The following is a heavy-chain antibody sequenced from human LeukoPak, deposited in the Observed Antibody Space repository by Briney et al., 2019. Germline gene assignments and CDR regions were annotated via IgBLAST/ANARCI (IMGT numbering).Heavy chain of an antibody. D-gene: IGHD5-18*01. V-gene: IGHV1-2*02. J-gene: IGHJ4*02. Sequence: GASVKVSCKASGYAFTGYYIHWVRQAPGQGLEWMGWINPTTGGTNYAQKFQGRVTMTRDTSISTAYMELSRLRSDDTAVYYCARGPGGYSFQLDYWGQGTLVTVSS. CDR1: GYAFTGYY. CDR2: INPTTGGT. CDR3: ARGPGGYSFQLDY.